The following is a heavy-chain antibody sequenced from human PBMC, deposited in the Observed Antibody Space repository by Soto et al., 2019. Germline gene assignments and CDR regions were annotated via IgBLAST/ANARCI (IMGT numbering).Heavy chain of an antibody. CDR1: GFNFKNYG. CDR2: ISGSGDST. J-gene: IGHJ5*02. CDR3: AKSPAAATLNWFDP. Sequence: PVGCLGLSCAASGFNFKNYGVNWVRQAPGKGLEWVAGISGSGDSTYYGDSVKGRFTISRDNSLHTVYLQMDGLRADDTAIYYCAKSPAAATLNWFDPWGQGSLVTVS. V-gene: IGHV3-23*01. D-gene: IGHD2-2*01.